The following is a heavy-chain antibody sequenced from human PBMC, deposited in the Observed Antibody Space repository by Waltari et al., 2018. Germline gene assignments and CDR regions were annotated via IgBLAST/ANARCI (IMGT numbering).Heavy chain of an antibody. D-gene: IGHD5-12*01. V-gene: IGHV4-59*11. J-gene: IGHJ4*02. CDR1: GGSISSHY. CDR3: ARAWMPGAPDY. Sequence: QVQLQESGPGLVKPSETLSLTCTVSGGSISSHYWSWIRQPPGKGLEWIGYIYYSGSTNYNPSLKSRVTISVDTSKNQFSLKLSSVTAADTAVYYCARAWMPGAPDYWGQGTLVTVSS. CDR2: IYYSGST.